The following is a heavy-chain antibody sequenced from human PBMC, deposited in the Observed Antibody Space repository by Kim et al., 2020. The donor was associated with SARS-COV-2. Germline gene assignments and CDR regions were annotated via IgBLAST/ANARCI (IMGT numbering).Heavy chain of an antibody. Sequence: SETLSLNCTVSGGSISTYYWSWIRQPPGKGLEWLGYIYSNGITNFNPSLKSRVTISVDASNNQFSLKLSSVTAADTAVYYCARAPIYYYGMDVRGQGTT. CDR3: ARAPIYYYGMDV. CDR2: IYSNGIT. CDR1: GGSISTYY. J-gene: IGHJ6*02. V-gene: IGHV4-59*01.